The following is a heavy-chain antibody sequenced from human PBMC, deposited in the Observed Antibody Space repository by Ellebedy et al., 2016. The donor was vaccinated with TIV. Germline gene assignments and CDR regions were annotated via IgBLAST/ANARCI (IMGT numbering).Heavy chain of an antibody. D-gene: IGHD5/OR15-5a*01. CDR1: GASINSYY. CDR3: ARKSVSNWSFDL. J-gene: IGHJ2*01. V-gene: IGHV4-59*01. CDR2: VYYSGRT. Sequence: MPSETLSLTCTVSGASINSYYWNRIRQPPGKGLEYIGYVYYSGRTNCSPSLKDRATISLDTSKGQSSLTLNSGTAADTAMYYCARKSVSNWSFDLWGRGTLVTVSS.